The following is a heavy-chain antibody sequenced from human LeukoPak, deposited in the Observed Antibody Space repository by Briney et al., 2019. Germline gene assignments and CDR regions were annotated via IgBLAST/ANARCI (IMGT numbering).Heavy chain of an antibody. CDR3: ARWSSSSKTSDY. V-gene: IGHV5-51*01. J-gene: IGHJ4*02. CDR2: IYPGDSAI. Sequence: GESLKISCEGSGYTFTSYWIAWVRQMPGKGLEWMGIIYPGDSAIRYSPSFQGQVTFSADKSISTAYLQWRSMKASDTAMYYCARWSSSSKTSDYWGQGTLVTVSS. CDR1: GYTFTSYW. D-gene: IGHD6-6*01.